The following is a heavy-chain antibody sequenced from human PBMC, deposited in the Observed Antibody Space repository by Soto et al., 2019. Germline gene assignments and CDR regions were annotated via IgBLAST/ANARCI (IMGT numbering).Heavy chain of an antibody. CDR2: ISGSGGST. CDR3: AKRRVAALSGMDV. V-gene: IGHV3-23*01. D-gene: IGHD6-6*01. Sequence: EVQLLESGGGLVQPGGSLRISCAASGFTFSSYAMSWVRQAPGKGLEWVSAISGSGGSTYYADSVKGRFTISRDNSKNTLYLQMNSLRAEDTAVYYCAKRRVAALSGMDVWGQGTTVTVSS. CDR1: GFTFSSYA. J-gene: IGHJ6*02.